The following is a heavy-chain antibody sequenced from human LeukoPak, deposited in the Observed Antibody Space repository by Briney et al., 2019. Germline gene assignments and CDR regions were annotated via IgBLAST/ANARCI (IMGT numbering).Heavy chain of an antibody. CDR2: ISAYNGNT. CDR1: GYTFTSYG. V-gene: IGHV1-18*01. J-gene: IGHJ6*02. Sequence: GASVKVSCKASGYTFTSYGISWVRQAPGQGLEWMGWISAYNGNTNYAQKLQGRVTMTTDTSTSTAYMELRSLRSDDTAAYYCARDLSGSDTPAPLDVWGQGTTVTVSS. CDR3: ARDLSGSDTPAPLDV.